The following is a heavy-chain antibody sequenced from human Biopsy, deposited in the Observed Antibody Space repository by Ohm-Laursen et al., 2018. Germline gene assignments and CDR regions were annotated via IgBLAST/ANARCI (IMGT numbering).Heavy chain of an antibody. CDR2: VYNGGIT. Sequence: SDTLSLTCGVSGGSIISYYWTWTRQPPGKGLEWIGHVYNGGITNYNPSLKSRVTISKDTSKNQFSLQVNSVTAADTAVYYCARTPRDSFWSGSYKRGLWFDPWGQGTLVIVSS. CDR3: ARTPRDSFWSGSYKRGLWFDP. D-gene: IGHD3-3*01. CDR1: GGSIISYY. V-gene: IGHV4-59*07. J-gene: IGHJ5*02.